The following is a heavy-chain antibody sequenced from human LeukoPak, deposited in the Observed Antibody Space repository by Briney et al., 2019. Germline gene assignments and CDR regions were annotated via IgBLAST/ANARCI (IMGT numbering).Heavy chain of an antibody. CDR3: ARAIPLPNYYDSSGYYGR. J-gene: IGHJ4*02. V-gene: IGHV1-2*06. CDR1: GYTFTGNY. D-gene: IGHD3-22*01. CDR2: INPNSGGT. Sequence: ASVKVSCKXSGYTFTGNYMHWVRQAPGQGLEWMGRINPNSGGTNYAQKFQGRVTMTRDTSISTAYMELSRLRSDDTAVYYCARAIPLPNYYDSSGYYGRWGQGTLVTVSS.